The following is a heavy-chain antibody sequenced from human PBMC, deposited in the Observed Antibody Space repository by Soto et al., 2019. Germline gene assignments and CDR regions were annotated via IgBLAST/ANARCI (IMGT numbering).Heavy chain of an antibody. CDR3: AREYYDYVWGSYRYGPCFDY. V-gene: IGHV3-66*01. Sequence: GGSLRLSCAASGFTVSSNYMSWVRQAPGKGLEWVSVIYSGGSTYYADSVKGRFTISRDNSKNTLYLQMNSLRAEDTAVYYCAREYYDYVWGSYRYGPCFDYWGQGTLVTVSS. J-gene: IGHJ4*02. CDR2: IYSGGST. D-gene: IGHD3-16*02. CDR1: GFTVSSNY.